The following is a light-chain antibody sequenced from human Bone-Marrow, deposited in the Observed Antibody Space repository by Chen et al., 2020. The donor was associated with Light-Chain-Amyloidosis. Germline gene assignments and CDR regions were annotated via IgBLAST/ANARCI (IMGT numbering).Light chain of an antibody. CDR1: DLPTKY. CDR2: RDT. CDR3: QSADSSGTYEVI. V-gene: IGLV3-25*03. Sequence: SYELTQPPSVSVSPGQTARITCSGDDLPTKYAYWYQQKPGQAPVLVINRDTERPSGISERFSGSSSGTTATLTISRVQAEDEADYHCQSADSSGTYEVIFCGGTKLTVL. J-gene: IGLJ2*01.